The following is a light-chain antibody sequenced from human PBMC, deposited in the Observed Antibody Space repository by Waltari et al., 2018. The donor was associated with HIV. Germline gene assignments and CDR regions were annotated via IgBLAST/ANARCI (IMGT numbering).Light chain of an antibody. J-gene: IGLJ2*01. CDR1: KIGSKS. CDR2: DDS. Sequence: SYVLTQPPSVSVAPGKTARITCGGNKIGSKSVHWYQKKPGQAPVLVMYDDSDRPSGIPERFSGSNSGNTATLTISRVEAGDEADFYCHVWDSRSVIFGGGTKLTVL. CDR3: HVWDSRSVI. V-gene: IGLV3-21*04.